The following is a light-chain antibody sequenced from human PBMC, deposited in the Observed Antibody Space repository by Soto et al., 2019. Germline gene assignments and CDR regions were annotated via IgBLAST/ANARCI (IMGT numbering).Light chain of an antibody. Sequence: DIQLTQSPSFLSASIGDRVSLSCRASQDITKYLAWFHQKPGRAPKLLIYSASTLHVGVPARFSGGVSGTEFTLTINSLQAEDFANYYCQQVDRPPLTFGWGTKVAIK. CDR3: QQVDRPPLT. V-gene: IGKV1-9*01. CDR2: SAS. J-gene: IGKJ4*01. CDR1: QDITKY.